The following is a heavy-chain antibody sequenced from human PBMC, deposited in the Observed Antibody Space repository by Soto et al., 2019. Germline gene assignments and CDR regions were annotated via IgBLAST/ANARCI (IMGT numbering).Heavy chain of an antibody. Sequence: SETLSLTCTVSGGSISSGGYYWRWIRPHPGKGLEWIGYLYYSGSTYYNPSLKSRVSISGDTSKNQFSLRLSSVTAADTAVYYCARVVGDYYDSSGYSLDYWGQGTLVTVSS. V-gene: IGHV4-31*03. CDR3: ARVVGDYYDSSGYSLDY. CDR1: GGSISSGGYY. D-gene: IGHD3-22*01. J-gene: IGHJ4*02. CDR2: LYYSGST.